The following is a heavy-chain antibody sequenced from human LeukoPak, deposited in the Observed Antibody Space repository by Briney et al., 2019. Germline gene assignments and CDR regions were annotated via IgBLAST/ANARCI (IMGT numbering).Heavy chain of an antibody. CDR2: IYYSGST. V-gene: IGHV4-59*01. Sequence: NPSETLSLTCTVSGGSISSYYWSWIRQPPGKGLEWIGYIYYSGSTNYNPSLKSRVTISVDTSKNQFSLKLSSVTAADTAVYYCARGNGDLGLDYWGQGTLVTVSS. J-gene: IGHJ4*02. CDR3: ARGNGDLGLDY. CDR1: GGSISSYY. D-gene: IGHD4-17*01.